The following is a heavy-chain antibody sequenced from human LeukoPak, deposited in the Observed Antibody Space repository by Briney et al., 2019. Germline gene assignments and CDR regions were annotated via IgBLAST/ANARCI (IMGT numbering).Heavy chain of an antibody. D-gene: IGHD3-22*01. V-gene: IGHV4-34*01. CDR3: ARRSGWDSSGIDAFDI. CDR1: GGSFSGYY. CDR2: INHSGST. J-gene: IGHJ3*02. Sequence: PSETLSLTCAVYGGSFSGYYWSWIRQPPGKGLEWIGEINHSGSTNYNPSLKSRVTISVDTSKNQFSLKLSSVTAADTAVYYCARRSGWDSSGIDAFDIWGQGTMVTVSS.